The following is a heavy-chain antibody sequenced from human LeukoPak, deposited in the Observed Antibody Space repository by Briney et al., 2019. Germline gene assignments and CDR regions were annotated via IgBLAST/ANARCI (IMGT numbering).Heavy chain of an antibody. CDR2: ISSSGSTI. D-gene: IGHD2/OR15-2a*01. CDR1: GFILSSYE. Sequence: GGSLRLSCAASGFILSSYEVNWVRQAPGKGLEWLSYISSSGSTIYYADSVKGRFTISRDNAKNSLYLQMNSLRGEDRAVYYCARGTSMAIWGQPTMATLPS. V-gene: IGHV3-48*03. CDR3: ARGTSMAI. J-gene: IGHJ3*02.